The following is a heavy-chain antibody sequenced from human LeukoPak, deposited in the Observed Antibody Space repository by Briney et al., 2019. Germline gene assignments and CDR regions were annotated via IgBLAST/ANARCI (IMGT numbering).Heavy chain of an antibody. D-gene: IGHD3-22*01. CDR3: ANFYYDSSGYLPA. CDR1: GFTFSSYA. V-gene: IGHV3-23*01. Sequence: GGSLRLSCAASGFTFSSYAMNWVRQAPGKGLEWVSGISGSGDNTYYADSVKGRFTISRDNSKNTLYLQMNSLRAGDTAVYYCANFYYDSSGYLPAWGQGTLVTVSS. CDR2: ISGSGDNT. J-gene: IGHJ5*02.